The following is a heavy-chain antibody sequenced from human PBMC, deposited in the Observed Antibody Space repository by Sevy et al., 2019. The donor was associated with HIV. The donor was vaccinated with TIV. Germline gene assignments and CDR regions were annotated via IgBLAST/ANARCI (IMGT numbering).Heavy chain of an antibody. V-gene: IGHV1-2*06. CDR1: GYTFTGYY. CDR3: ARVPAATTITIFGVVDAGNDAFDI. CDR2: INPNSGGT. J-gene: IGHJ3*02. D-gene: IGHD3-3*01. Sequence: ASVKVSCKASGYTFTGYYMQWVRQAPGQGLEWMGRINPNSGGTNYAQKFQGRVTMTRDTSISTAYMELSRLRSDDTAVYYCARVPAATTITIFGVVDAGNDAFDIWGQGTMVTVSS.